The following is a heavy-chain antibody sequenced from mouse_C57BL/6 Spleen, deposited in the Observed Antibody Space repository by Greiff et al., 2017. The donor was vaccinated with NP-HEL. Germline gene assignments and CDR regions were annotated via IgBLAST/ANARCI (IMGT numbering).Heavy chain of an antibody. J-gene: IGHJ4*01. V-gene: IGHV3-6*01. CDR1: GYSITSGYY. CDR2: ISYDGSN. D-gene: IGHD2-5*01. Sequence: DVKLVESGPGLVQPSPSLSLTCSVTGYSITSGYYWNWIRQFPGNKLEWMGYISYDGSNNYNPSLKNRISITRDTSKNQFFLKLNSVTTEDTATYYCARDRGYSNYEAMDYWGQGTSVTVSS. CDR3: ARDRGYSNYEAMDY.